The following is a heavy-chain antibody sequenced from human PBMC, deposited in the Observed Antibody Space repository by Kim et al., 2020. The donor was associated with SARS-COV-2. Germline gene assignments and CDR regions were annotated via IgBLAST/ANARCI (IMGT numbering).Heavy chain of an antibody. CDR3: ARGGIRVVVVAARQRGYGMDV. CDR2: INHSGST. J-gene: IGHJ6*02. Sequence: SETLSLTCAVYGGSFSGYYWSWIRQPPGKGLEWIGEINHSGSTNYNPSLKSRVTISVDTSKNQFSLKLSSVTAADTAVYYCARGGIRVVVVAARQRGYGMDVWGQGPPITVS. CDR1: GGSFSGYY. V-gene: IGHV4-34*01. D-gene: IGHD2-15*01.